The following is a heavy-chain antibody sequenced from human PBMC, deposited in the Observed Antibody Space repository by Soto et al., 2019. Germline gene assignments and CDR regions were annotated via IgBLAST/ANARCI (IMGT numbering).Heavy chain of an antibody. CDR3: AREPYYGSSGYYWYYFDY. D-gene: IGHD3-22*01. J-gene: IGHJ4*02. V-gene: IGHV1-69*06. CDR1: GGTFSSYA. Sequence: QVQLVQSGAEVKKPGSSVKVSCKASGGTFSSYAISWVRQAPGQGLEWMGGIIPIFGTANYAQKFQGRVTITADKSTSTAYMELSSLRSEDTAVYYCAREPYYGSSGYYWYYFDYWGQGTLVTVSS. CDR2: IIPIFGTA.